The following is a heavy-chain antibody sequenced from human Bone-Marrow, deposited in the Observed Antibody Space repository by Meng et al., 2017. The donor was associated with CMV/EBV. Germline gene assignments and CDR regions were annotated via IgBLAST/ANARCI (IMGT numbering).Heavy chain of an antibody. CDR1: GFPFSSYW. J-gene: IGHJ6*02. Sequence: GESLKIPCAASGFPFSSYWMSWVRQAPGKGLEWVANIKQDGSEKYYVDSVKGRFTISRDNAKNSLYLQMNSLRAEDTAVYYCARVDYDFWSGSYYYHGMDVWGQGTTVTVSS. CDR2: IKQDGSEK. CDR3: ARVDYDFWSGSYYYHGMDV. V-gene: IGHV3-7*01. D-gene: IGHD3-3*01.